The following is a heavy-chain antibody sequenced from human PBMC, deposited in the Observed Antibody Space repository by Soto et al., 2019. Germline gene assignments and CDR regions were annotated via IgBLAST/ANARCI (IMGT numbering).Heavy chain of an antibody. J-gene: IGHJ5*01. CDR2: ISAYNGNT. V-gene: IGHV1-18*01. CDR3: DRDPPPPDS. Sequence: QVQLVQSGAEVKKPGASVKVSCKASGYTFASYAISWMRQAPGQGLEWMGWISAYNGNTKYAQKLQGRVTMTTDTSTRTSYMEPRSLRSEDTGVYYYDRDPPPPDSCGQGTLVTVSS. CDR1: GYTFASYA.